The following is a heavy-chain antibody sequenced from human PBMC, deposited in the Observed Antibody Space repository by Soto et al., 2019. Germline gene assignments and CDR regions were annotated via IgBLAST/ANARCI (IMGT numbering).Heavy chain of an antibody. CDR1: GYTFTNYG. V-gene: IGHV1-18*04. J-gene: IGHJ4*02. CDR2: VSGYNGNT. Sequence: QVHLVQSGAEVKKPGASVRVSCKASGYTFTNYGISWVRQAPGQGLEWMGWVSGYNGNTNYAQKLRGRVSMTTDTSTSTAYLELRTLRSADTAVYYCARDEGSHGFDSWGQGTLVTVSS. D-gene: IGHD6-19*01. CDR3: ARDEGSHGFDS.